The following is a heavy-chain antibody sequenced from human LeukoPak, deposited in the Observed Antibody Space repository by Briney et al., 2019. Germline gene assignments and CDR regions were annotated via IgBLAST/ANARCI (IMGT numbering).Heavy chain of an antibody. Sequence: RGSLRLSCVASGFSFSDYTMNWFRQVPGEGLEWLSSIESASNYIYYADSVKGRFTISRDNAKNSLFLQMDSLTAEDTAVYYCAREATSGWFYFDHWGQGTLVAV. J-gene: IGHJ4*02. CDR3: AREATSGWFYFDH. CDR1: GFSFSDYT. V-gene: IGHV3-21*01. D-gene: IGHD6-19*01. CDR2: IESASNYI.